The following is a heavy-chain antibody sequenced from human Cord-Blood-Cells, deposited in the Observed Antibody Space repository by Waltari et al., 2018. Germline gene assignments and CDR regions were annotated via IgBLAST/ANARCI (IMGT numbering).Heavy chain of an antibody. V-gene: IGHV1-69*01. CDR1: GGTFSSYA. Sequence: QVQLVQSGAEVKKPGSSVKVSCKASGGTFSSYAISWVRQAPGQGLEWMGGIIPIFGTANYEQKVQGRVTITADESTSTACMELSSLRSEDTAVYYCARGSRRYDSSGYYPYYFDYWGQGTLVTVSS. D-gene: IGHD3-22*01. CDR3: ARGSRRYDSSGYYPYYFDY. CDR2: IIPIFGTA. J-gene: IGHJ4*02.